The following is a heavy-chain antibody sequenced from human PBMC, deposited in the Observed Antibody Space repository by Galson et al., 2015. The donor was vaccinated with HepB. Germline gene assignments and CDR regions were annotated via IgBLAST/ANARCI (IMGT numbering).Heavy chain of an antibody. CDR2: ISGSGGST. CDR1: GFTFSSYA. V-gene: IGHV3-23*01. D-gene: IGHD2-15*01. CDR3: AKDLSSGGTYYFDY. J-gene: IGHJ4*02. Sequence: LRLSCAASGFTFSSYAMSWVRQAPGKGLEWVSAISGSGGSTYYADSVKGRFTISRDNSKNTLYLQMNSLRAEDTAVYYCAKDLSSGGTYYFDYWGKGTLVTVSS.